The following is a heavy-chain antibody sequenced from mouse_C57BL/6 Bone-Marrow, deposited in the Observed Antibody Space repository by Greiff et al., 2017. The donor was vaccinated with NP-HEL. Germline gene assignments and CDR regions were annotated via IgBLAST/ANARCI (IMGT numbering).Heavy chain of an antibody. CDR3: ARHGVTTDWYFDV. D-gene: IGHD1-1*01. CDR1: GFTFSSYG. V-gene: IGHV5-6*01. J-gene: IGHJ1*03. CDR2: ISSGGSYT. Sequence: EVKLMESGGDLVKPGGSLKLSCAASGFTFSSYGMSWVRQTPDKRLEWVATISSGGSYTYYPDSVKGRFTISRDNAKNTLYLQMSSLKSEDTAMYYCARHGVTTDWYFDVWGTGTTVTVSS.